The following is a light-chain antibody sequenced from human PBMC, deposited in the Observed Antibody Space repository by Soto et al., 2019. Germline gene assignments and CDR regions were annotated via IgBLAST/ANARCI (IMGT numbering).Light chain of an antibody. CDR2: GAS. CDR1: QTVSSSY. CDR3: HQYAGSPYT. J-gene: IGKJ2*01. Sequence: EIVLTQSPGTLSLSPGERATLSCRASQTVSSSYLAWYQQKPGQAPMLLVFGASSRAAGIPDRFSGSGSGTDFTLTISRLEPEDFAVYHCHQYAGSPYTFGQGTKLEIK. V-gene: IGKV3-20*01.